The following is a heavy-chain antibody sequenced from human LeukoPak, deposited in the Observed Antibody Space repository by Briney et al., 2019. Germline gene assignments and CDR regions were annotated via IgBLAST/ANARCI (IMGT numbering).Heavy chain of an antibody. J-gene: IGHJ4*02. D-gene: IGHD1-1*01. Sequence: ASVKVSCKASGYTFTGYYMHWVRQAPGQGLEWMGWINPNSGGTNYAQKFQGRVTMTRDTSISTAYMELGRLRSDDTAVYYCARDRKVQLDGRPSYWGQGTLVTVSS. CDR3: ARDRKVQLDGRPSY. CDR1: GYTFTGYY. V-gene: IGHV1-2*02. CDR2: INPNSGGT.